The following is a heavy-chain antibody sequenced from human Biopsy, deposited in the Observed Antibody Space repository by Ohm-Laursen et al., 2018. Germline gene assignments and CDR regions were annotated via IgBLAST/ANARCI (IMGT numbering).Heavy chain of an antibody. Sequence: GSLRLSCAASGFNLSAFALHWVRQASGRGLEWVGRIKKKSNNAVTAYAESMKGRFSIFRDDSKSTSFLQMNSLKIEDTAVYFCTRSAGYGYDYWGQGILVTVSS. J-gene: IGHJ4*02. V-gene: IGHV3-73*01. CDR1: GFNLSAFA. D-gene: IGHD5-12*01. CDR3: TRSAGYGYDY. CDR2: IKKKSNNAVT.